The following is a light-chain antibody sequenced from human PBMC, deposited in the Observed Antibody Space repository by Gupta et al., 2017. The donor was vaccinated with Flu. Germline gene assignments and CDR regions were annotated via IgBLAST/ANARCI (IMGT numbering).Light chain of an antibody. CDR2: NTS. V-gene: IGLV1-44*01. J-gene: IGLJ1*01. Sequence: QSVLTQPPSASETPGQRVTISCSGSRYNIENGRVTWYQQLPATAPRLLIYNTSQRPSGVPDRFSGSKSGTSASLAISGLQAEDEADYYCATWDDSGVGYVFGTGTKVTVL. CDR3: ATWDDSGVGYV. CDR1: RYNIENGR.